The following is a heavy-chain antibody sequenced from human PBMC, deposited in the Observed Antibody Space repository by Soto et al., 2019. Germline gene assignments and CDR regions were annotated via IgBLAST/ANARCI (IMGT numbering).Heavy chain of an antibody. CDR1: GFTFRNYA. V-gene: IGHV3-33*01. Sequence: QVQLVESGGGVVQPGRSLRLSCAASGFTFRNYAFHWVRQAPGKGLEWVSFIWYDGSNKYYGDSVKGRFTISRDNSKNALYLQMNSLRAEDTAVYYCARGFFYDILTGGFDYWGQGTLVTVSS. CDR2: IWYDGSNK. D-gene: IGHD3-9*01. CDR3: ARGFFYDILTGGFDY. J-gene: IGHJ4*02.